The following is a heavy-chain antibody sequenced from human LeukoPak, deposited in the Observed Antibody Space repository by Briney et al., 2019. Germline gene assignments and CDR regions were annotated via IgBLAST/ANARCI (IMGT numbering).Heavy chain of an antibody. CDR2: ISGSGGST. CDR3: AKSGLTTPNFFDY. CDR1: GFTFSSYA. J-gene: IGHJ4*02. Sequence: GGSLRLSCAASGFTFSSYAMSWVRQAPGKGLEGVSAISGSGGSTYYADSVKGRFTISRDNSKNTLYLQMTSLRAEDTAVYYCAKSGLTTPNFFDYWSQGTLVTVSS. D-gene: IGHD2-15*01. V-gene: IGHV3-23*01.